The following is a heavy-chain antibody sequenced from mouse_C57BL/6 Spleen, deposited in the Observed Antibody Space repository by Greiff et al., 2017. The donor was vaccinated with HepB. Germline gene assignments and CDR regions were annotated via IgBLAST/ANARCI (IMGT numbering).Heavy chain of an antibody. J-gene: IGHJ4*01. CDR3: ARGRTTVVATDY. D-gene: IGHD1-1*01. CDR1: GYSITSGYY. CDR2: ISYDGSN. Sequence: EVKLVESGPGLVKPSQSLSLTCSVTGYSITSGYYWNWIRQFPGNKLEWMGYISYDGSNNYNPSLKNRISITRDTSKNQFFLKLNSVTTEDTATYYCARGRTTVVATDYWGQGTSVTVSS. V-gene: IGHV3-6*01.